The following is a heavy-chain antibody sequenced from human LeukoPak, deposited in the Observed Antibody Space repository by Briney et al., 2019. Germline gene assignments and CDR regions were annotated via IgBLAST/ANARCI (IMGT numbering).Heavy chain of an antibody. J-gene: IGHJ3*02. Sequence: GGSLRLSCAASGFTLSYYWMHWVRQAPGEGRVWVSRINSEGTSTSFAHSVKGRFTISRDNAKNSLYLQMNSLRAEDTAVYYCASVWSGDAFDIWGQGTMVTVSS. CDR1: GFTLSYYW. V-gene: IGHV3-74*01. CDR2: INSEGTST. D-gene: IGHD3/OR15-3a*01. CDR3: ASVWSGDAFDI.